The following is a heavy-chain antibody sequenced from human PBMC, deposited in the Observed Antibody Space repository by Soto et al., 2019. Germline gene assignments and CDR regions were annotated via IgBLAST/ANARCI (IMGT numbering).Heavy chain of an antibody. CDR3: ARSTIFRPYYFDY. D-gene: IGHD3-9*01. V-gene: IGHV1-18*01. CDR2: ISAYNGNT. J-gene: IGHJ4*02. Sequence: QVQLVQSGAEVKKPGASVKVSCKASGYTFTSYGISWVRQAPGQGLEWMGWISAYNGNTNYAQKLQGRVTMPTDTSTTTAYMELRSLSSDDTAVYYCARSTIFRPYYFDYWGQGTLVTVSS. CDR1: GYTFTSYG.